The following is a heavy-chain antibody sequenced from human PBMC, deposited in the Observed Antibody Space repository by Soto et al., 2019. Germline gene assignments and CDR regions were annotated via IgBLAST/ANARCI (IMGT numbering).Heavy chain of an antibody. CDR2: ISGSGGST. V-gene: IGHV3-23*01. J-gene: IGHJ4*02. Sequence: EVQLLESGGGLVQPGGSLRLSCAASGFTFSSYAMSWVLQAPGKGLEWVSVISGSGGSTYYADSVKGRFTISRDNSKNTLYLQMNSLRAEDTAVHYCAKRGSGSQFDYWGQGTLVTVSS. CDR3: AKRGSGSQFDY. D-gene: IGHD1-26*01. CDR1: GFTFSSYA.